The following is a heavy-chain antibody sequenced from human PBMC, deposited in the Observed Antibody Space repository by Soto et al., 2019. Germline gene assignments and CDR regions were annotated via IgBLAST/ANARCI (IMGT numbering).Heavy chain of an antibody. Sequence: GGSLRLSCAASGFAFSSRWMSWVRQAPGKGLEWVASIKEEGSDKKYLYFVRGIFTISRYNAEIFLFLQMNTLRAEDTAFYFCASLLGGVTTFDYWGQGALVTVSS. CDR3: ASLLGGVTTFDY. J-gene: IGHJ4*02. D-gene: IGHD3-16*01. CDR1: GFAFSSRW. CDR2: IKEEGSDK. V-gene: IGHV3-7*01.